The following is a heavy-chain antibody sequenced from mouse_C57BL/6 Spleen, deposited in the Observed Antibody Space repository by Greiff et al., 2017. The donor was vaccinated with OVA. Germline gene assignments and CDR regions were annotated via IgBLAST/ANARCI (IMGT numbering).Heavy chain of an antibody. V-gene: IGHV1-50*01. CDR2: IDPSDSYT. J-gene: IGHJ1*03. CDR3: ANYYGNYGYFDV. D-gene: IGHD2-1*01. CDR1: GYTFTSYW. Sequence: VKLQQPGAELVKPGASVKLSCKASGYTFTSYWMQWVKQRPGQGLEWIGEIDPSDSYTNYNQKFKGKATLTVDTSSSTAYMQRSSLTSEDSAVYYCANYYGNYGYFDVWGTGTTVTVSS.